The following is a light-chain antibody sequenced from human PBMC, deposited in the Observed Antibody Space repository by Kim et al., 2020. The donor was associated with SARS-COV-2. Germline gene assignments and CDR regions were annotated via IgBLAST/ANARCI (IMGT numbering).Light chain of an antibody. CDR3: MQALQTPYT. Sequence: ETATISCRSSQSLLHENGYTYLDWYVQKPGQSPQVLIYLGSNRASGVPEGFSASGSGTVFALRINRVEAEDAGIYFCMQALQTPYTFGRGTKLEI. J-gene: IGKJ2*01. CDR1: QSLLHENGYTY. CDR2: LGS. V-gene: IGKV2-28*01.